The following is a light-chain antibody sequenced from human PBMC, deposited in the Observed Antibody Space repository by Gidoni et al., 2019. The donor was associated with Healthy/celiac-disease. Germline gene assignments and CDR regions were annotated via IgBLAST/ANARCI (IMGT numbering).Light chain of an antibody. CDR2: DAS. Sequence: EIVLTQSPATLSLSPGERATLSCRASQSVSSYLAWYQQKPGQAPRLLIYDASNRATGIPARFSGSGSGTDFTLNISSLEPEDFAVYYCQQRSNWPPVGITFGQGTRLEIK. V-gene: IGKV3-11*01. CDR3: QQRSNWPPVGIT. CDR1: QSVSSY. J-gene: IGKJ5*01.